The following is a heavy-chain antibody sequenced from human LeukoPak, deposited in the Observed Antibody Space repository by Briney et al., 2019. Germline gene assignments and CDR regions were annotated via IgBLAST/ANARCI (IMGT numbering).Heavy chain of an antibody. Sequence: GGSLRLSCAASGFTFSSYTMNWVRQAPGKGLEWVSSISSSSSYIYYADSVKGRFTISRDNAKNSLYLQMNSLRAEDTAVYFCATGGGSGWYDYWGQGTLVTVSP. V-gene: IGHV3-21*01. CDR3: ATGGGSGWYDY. CDR1: GFTFSSYT. CDR2: ISSSSSYI. J-gene: IGHJ4*02. D-gene: IGHD6-19*01.